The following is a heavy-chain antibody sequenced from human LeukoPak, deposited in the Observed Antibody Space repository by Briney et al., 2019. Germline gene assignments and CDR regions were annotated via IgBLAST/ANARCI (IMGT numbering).Heavy chain of an antibody. V-gene: IGHV3-30*03. CDR2: ISYDGSNK. CDR3: ATLYGDVAFDI. CDR1: GSTFSSYG. J-gene: IGHJ3*02. D-gene: IGHD4-17*01. Sequence: PGGSLRLSCAASGSTFSSYGMHWVRQAPGKGLEWVAVISYDGSNKYYADSVKGRFTISRDNSKNTLYLQMNSLRAEDTAVYYCATLYGDVAFDIWGQGTMVTVSS.